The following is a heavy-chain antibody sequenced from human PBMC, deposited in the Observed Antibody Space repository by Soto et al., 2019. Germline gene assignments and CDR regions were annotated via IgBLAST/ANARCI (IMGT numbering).Heavy chain of an antibody. CDR3: SKDLGVVVTTSKYYYYGMDV. D-gene: IGHD2-21*02. J-gene: IGHJ6*02. Sequence: GGSLRLSCAASGFTFSSYAMSWVRQAPGQGLEWVSAISGSGGSTYYADSVKGRFTISRDNSNNTLYLQMNSLRAEDTVVYYCSKDLGVVVTTSKYYYYGMDVWGQGTTVTVSS. V-gene: IGHV3-23*01. CDR1: GFTFSSYA. CDR2: ISGSGGST.